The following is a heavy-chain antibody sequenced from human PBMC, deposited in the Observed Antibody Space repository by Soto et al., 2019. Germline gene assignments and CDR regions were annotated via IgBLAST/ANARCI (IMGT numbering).Heavy chain of an antibody. J-gene: IGHJ3*02. V-gene: IGHV4-31*03. CDR3: AVDGYYDSSGYPDAFDI. CDR1: GGSISSGGYY. D-gene: IGHD3-22*01. CDR2: IYYSGST. Sequence: QVQLQESGPGLVKPSQTLSLTCTVSGGSISSGGYYWSWIRQHPGKGLEWIGYIYYSGSTYYNPSLKSRVTISVDTSKNQFSLKLSSVTAADTAVYYCAVDGYYDSSGYPDAFDICGQGTMVTVSS.